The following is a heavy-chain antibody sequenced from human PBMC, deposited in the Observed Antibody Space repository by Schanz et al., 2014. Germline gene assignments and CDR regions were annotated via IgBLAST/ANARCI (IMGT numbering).Heavy chain of an antibody. CDR3: ARGTMPGTFDI. J-gene: IGHJ3*02. CDR2: FIPILDVG. V-gene: IGHV1-69*02. Sequence: QVQVVQSGAEVKKPGASVKVSCKASRSTFSSYTISWVRQARGQGLEWVGRFIPILDVGNYAQQFQGRVTFTADKSTSTAYMELSSLRYEDTALYYCARGTMPGTFDICGQGTMVTVSS. CDR1: RSTFSSYT. D-gene: IGHD2-2*01.